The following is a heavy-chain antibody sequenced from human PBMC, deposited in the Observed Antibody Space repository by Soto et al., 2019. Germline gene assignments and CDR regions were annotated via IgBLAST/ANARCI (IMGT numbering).Heavy chain of an antibody. Sequence: GASVKVSCKASGYTFTSYDINWVRQATGQGLEWMGWMNPNSGNTGYAQKFQGRVTMTRNTSISTAYMELSSLRSEDTAVYYCARDQAKVGATRGGYYYYGMDVWGQGTTVTVSS. CDR2: MNPNSGNT. V-gene: IGHV1-8*01. J-gene: IGHJ6*02. CDR3: ARDQAKVGATRGGYYYYGMDV. CDR1: GYTFTSYD. D-gene: IGHD1-26*01.